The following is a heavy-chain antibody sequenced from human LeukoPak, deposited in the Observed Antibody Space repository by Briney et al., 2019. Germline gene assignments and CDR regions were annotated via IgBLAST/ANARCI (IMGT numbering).Heavy chain of an antibody. Sequence: PGGSLRLSCAASGFTFSNFWMHWVRQAPGKGLEWLSYISGSATTMYSADSVKGRFTISRDNAKNSLYLQMNSLRAEDTAIYFCARDLISGATKSYYGMDVWGQGTTVIVSS. CDR3: ARDLISGATKSYYGMDV. J-gene: IGHJ6*02. D-gene: IGHD1-26*01. V-gene: IGHV3-48*01. CDR1: GFTFSNFW. CDR2: ISGSATTM.